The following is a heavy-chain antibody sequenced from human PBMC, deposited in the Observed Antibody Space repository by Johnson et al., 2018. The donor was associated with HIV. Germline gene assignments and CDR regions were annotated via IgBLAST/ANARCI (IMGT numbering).Heavy chain of an antibody. CDR2: ISYDGSNK. V-gene: IGHV3-30-3*01. CDR3: ARDPRLGELKIDRRGYAFDI. Sequence: QVQLVESGGGLVQPGGSLRLSCAASGFTFISYAMHWVRQAPGKGLEWVAVISYDGSNKYYADSVKGRFTISRDNSKNTLYLQMNSLRAEDTAVYYCARDPRLGELKIDRRGYAFDIWGQGTMVTVSS. D-gene: IGHD3-16*01. J-gene: IGHJ3*02. CDR1: GFTFISYA.